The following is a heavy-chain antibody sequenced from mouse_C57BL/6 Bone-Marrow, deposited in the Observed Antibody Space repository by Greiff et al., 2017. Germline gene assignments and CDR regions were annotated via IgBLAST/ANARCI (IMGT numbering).Heavy chain of an antibody. CDR2: IDPSDSYT. D-gene: IGHD1-1*01. V-gene: IGHV1-69*01. J-gene: IGHJ4*01. Sequence: QVQLQQPGAELVMPGASVKLSCKASGYTFTSYWMHWVKQRPGQGLEWIGEIDPSDSYTNYNQKFKGKSTLTVDKSSSTAYMQLSSLTSEDSAVYYCARTPPYVSSPYYYAMDYWGQGTSVTVSS. CDR1: GYTFTSYW. CDR3: ARTPPYVSSPYYYAMDY.